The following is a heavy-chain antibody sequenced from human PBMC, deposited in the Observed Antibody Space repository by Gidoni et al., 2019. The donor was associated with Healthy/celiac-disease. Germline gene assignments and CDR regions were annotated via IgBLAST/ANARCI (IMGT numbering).Heavy chain of an antibody. Sequence: QVQLVQSGAEVKKPGASVKVSCKASGYTFTSYDIKWVRQATGQGLEWMGWMNPNSGNTGYAQKFQGRVTMTRNTSISTAYMELSSLRSEDTAVYYCARERRSFGYCSSTSCPSEFDPWGQGTLVTVSS. CDR2: MNPNSGNT. V-gene: IGHV1-8*01. CDR3: ARERRSFGYCSSTSCPSEFDP. D-gene: IGHD2-2*03. CDR1: GYTFTSYD. J-gene: IGHJ5*02.